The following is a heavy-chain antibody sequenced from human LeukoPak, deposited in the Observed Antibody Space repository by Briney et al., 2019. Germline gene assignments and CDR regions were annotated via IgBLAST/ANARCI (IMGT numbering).Heavy chain of an antibody. V-gene: IGHV3-7*01. J-gene: IGHJ4*02. CDR3: ARDKFFYSSGWYEFWY. Sequence: PGGSLRLSCAASGFNFSRYWMAWLRQAPGKGLEWVANIKQDGSEKYYVDSVKGQFTISRDNAKNSLYLQMNSLRAEDTAVYYCARDKFFYSSGWYEFWYWGQGTLVTVSS. CDR1: GFNFSRYW. D-gene: IGHD6-19*01. CDR2: IKQDGSEK.